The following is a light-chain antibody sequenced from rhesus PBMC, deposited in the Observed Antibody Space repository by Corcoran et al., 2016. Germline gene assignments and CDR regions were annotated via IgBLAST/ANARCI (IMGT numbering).Light chain of an antibody. Sequence: QAALTQPRSVSGSPGQSVTISCTGTSSDIGGYNYVSWYQQHPGTAPKLMIYEVSKQPSGVSDRFSGSQSGNTASLTISGLQAEDEGDYYCNSYAGSNTYIFGAGTRLTVL. V-gene: IGLV2-32*02. J-gene: IGLJ1*01. CDR1: SSDIGGYNY. CDR3: NSYAGSNTYI. CDR2: EVS.